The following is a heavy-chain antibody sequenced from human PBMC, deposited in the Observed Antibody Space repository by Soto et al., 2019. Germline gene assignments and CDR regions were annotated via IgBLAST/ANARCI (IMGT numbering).Heavy chain of an antibody. CDR3: ARVGSDDYGDYGRFDY. J-gene: IGHJ4*02. V-gene: IGHV4-34*01. CDR1: GGSFSGYY. CDR2: INHSGST. D-gene: IGHD4-17*01. Sequence: SETLSLTCAVYGGSFSGYYWSWLRQPPGKGLEWIGEINHSGSTNYNPSLKSRVTISVNTSKNQFSLKLSSVTAADTAVYYCARVGSDDYGDYGRFDYWAQGTLVTVS.